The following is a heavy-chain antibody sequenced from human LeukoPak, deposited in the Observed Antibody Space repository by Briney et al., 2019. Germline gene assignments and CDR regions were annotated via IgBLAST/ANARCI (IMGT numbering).Heavy chain of an antibody. CDR2: INPSGGST. V-gene: IGHV1-46*01. CDR3: ARTGGSYPDLLWYFDL. Sequence: ASVKVSRKASGYTFTSYYMHWVRQAPGQGLEWMGIINPSGGSTSYAQKFQGRVTMTRDTSTSTVYMELSSLRSEDTAVYYCARTGGSYPDLLWYFDLWGRGTLVTVSS. J-gene: IGHJ2*01. CDR1: GYTFTSYY. D-gene: IGHD1-26*01.